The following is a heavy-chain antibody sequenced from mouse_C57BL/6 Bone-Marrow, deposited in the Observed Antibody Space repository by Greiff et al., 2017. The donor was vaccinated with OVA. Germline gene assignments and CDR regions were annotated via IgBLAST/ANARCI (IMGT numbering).Heavy chain of an antibody. D-gene: IGHD2-4*01. J-gene: IGHJ3*01. Sequence: QVQLQQPGAELVKPGASVKLSCKASGYTFTSYWMQWVKQRPGQGLEWIGEIDPSDSYTNYNQKFKGKATLTVDTSSSTAYMQLSSLTAEDSAVYYCARIYYDYDGDYWGQGTLVTVSA. CDR3: ARIYYDYDGDY. V-gene: IGHV1-50*01. CDR2: IDPSDSYT. CDR1: GYTFTSYW.